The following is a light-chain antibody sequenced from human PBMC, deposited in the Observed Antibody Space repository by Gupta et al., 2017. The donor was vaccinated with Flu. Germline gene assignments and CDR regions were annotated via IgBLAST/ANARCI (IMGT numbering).Light chain of an antibody. CDR1: SSDVGSYNY. CDR3: SSYTSSSTLV. J-gene: IGLJ3*02. Sequence: QSALTQPASVSGSPGQSITISCTGSSSDVGSYNYVSWYQQHPGKAPKLMICEVSHRPSGVSNRFSGSKSGNTASLTISGLQAEDEADYYCSSYTSSSTLVFGGGTKVTVL. CDR2: EVS. V-gene: IGLV2-14*01.